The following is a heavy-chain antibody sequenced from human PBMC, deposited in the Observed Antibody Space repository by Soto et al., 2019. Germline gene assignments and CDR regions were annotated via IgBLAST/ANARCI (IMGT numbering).Heavy chain of an antibody. V-gene: IGHV1-2*02. Sequence: QVQLVQSGAEAKKPGASVKVSCKASGYTFTGYYMHWVRQAPGQGLEWMGWINPNSGGTNYAQKFQGRVTMTRDTSISTAYMELSRLRSDDTAVYYCARVNVVVVASTREYYFDYWGQGTLVTVSS. J-gene: IGHJ4*02. CDR2: INPNSGGT. CDR1: GYTFTGYY. CDR3: ARVNVVVVASTREYYFDY. D-gene: IGHD2-15*01.